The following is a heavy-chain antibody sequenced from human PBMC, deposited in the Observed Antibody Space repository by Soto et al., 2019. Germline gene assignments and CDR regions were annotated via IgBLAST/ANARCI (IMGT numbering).Heavy chain of an antibody. CDR3: ARRVSLYDILTGFNWFDP. CDR2: IIPIFGTA. V-gene: IGHV1-69*13. J-gene: IGHJ5*02. CDR1: GGTFSSYA. Sequence: SVKVSCKASGGTFSSYAISWVRQAPGQGLEWMGGIIPIFGTANYAQKFQGRVTITADESASTAYMELSSLRSEDTAVYYCARRVSLYDILTGFNWFDPWGQGTMVTVYS. D-gene: IGHD3-9*01.